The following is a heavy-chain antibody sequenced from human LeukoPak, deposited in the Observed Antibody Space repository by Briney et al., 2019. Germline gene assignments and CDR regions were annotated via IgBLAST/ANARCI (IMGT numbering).Heavy chain of an antibody. J-gene: IGHJ3*02. CDR2: IVVGSGNT. D-gene: IGHD3-22*01. CDR1: GFTFTSSA. CDR3: AAFGSSGYKDAFDI. Sequence: GTSVKVSCKASGFTFTSSAMQWVRQARGQRLEWIGLIVVGSGNTNYAQKFQERVTITRDMSTSTAYMELSSLRAEDTAVYYCAAFGSSGYKDAFDIWGQGTMVTVSS. V-gene: IGHV1-58*02.